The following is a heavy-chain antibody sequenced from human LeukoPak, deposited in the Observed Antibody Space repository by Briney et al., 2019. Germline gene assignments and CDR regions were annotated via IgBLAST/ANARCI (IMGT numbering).Heavy chain of an antibody. V-gene: IGHV4-39*07. D-gene: IGHD6-13*01. Sequence: PSETLSLTCTVSGGSISSSTYYWGWIRQPPGKGLEWIGSTYYSENTYYNPSLKSRVTISVDTSKKQFSLRLTSVTAADTAVYYCARDYRPSSSWYPYYFDYWGQGTLVTVSS. J-gene: IGHJ4*02. CDR2: TYYSENT. CDR3: ARDYRPSSSWYPYYFDY. CDR1: GGSISSSTYY.